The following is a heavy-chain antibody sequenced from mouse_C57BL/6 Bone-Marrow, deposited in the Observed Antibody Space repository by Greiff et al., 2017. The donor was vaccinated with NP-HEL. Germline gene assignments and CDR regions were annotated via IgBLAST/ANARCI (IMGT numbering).Heavy chain of an antibody. CDR1: GYAFSSSW. CDR2: IYPGDGDT. Sequence: VQLQQSGPELVKPGASVKISCKASGYAFSSSWMNWVKQRPGKGLEWIGRIYPGDGDTNYNGKFKGKATLTADKSSSTAYMQLSSLTSEDSAVYFCAREEGGYYVYWYFDVWGTGTTVTVSS. V-gene: IGHV1-82*01. J-gene: IGHJ1*03. D-gene: IGHD2-3*01. CDR3: AREEGGYYVYWYFDV.